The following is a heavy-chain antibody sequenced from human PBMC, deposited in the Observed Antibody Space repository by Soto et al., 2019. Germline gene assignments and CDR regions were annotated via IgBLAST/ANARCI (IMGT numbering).Heavy chain of an antibody. CDR1: GDSISSGGYS. CDR2: TYQSGSA. CDR3: ARDYYGMDV. Sequence: SETLSLTCTVSGDSISSGGYSWTWIRQSPGKGLGWIGYTYQSGSAYYNPSLKSRVTISVDRPKNQFSLNMRSVPAADTAVYYCARDYYGMDVWGQGTTVADS. V-gene: IGHV4-30-2*06. J-gene: IGHJ6*02.